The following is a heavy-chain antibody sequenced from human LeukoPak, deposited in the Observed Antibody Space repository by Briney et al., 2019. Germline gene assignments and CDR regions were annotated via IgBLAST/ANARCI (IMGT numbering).Heavy chain of an antibody. CDR1: GDTFTSYD. J-gene: IGHJ6*02. Sequence: ASVKVSCKASGDTFTSYDINWVRQATGQGLEWMGWMNPNSGNTGYAEKFQGRVTMTRNTSISIAYMELSSLRSEDTAVYYCVTWVQLTYYYYGMGVWGQGTTVTVSS. V-gene: IGHV1-8*01. CDR2: MNPNSGNT. D-gene: IGHD3-10*01. CDR3: VTWVQLTYYYYGMGV.